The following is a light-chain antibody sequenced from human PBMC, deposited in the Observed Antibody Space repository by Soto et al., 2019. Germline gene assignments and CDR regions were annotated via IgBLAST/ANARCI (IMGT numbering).Light chain of an antibody. CDR2: EVT. Sequence: QSALTQPPSASGSPGQSITISCTGTSSDVGGYNFVSWYQQHPGKAPKLMIYEVTKRPSGVPDRFSGSKSGNTASLTVSGLQAEDEADYYCSTCAGGNDFVVFGGGTKLTVL. J-gene: IGLJ2*01. CDR1: SSDVGGYNF. V-gene: IGLV2-8*01. CDR3: STCAGGNDFVV.